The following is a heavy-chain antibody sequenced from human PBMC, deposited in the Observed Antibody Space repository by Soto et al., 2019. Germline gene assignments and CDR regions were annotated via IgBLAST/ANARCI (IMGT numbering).Heavy chain of an antibody. D-gene: IGHD2-2*01. J-gene: IGHJ4*02. Sequence: PSETLSLTCAVSGGSISSGGYSWSWIRQPPGKGLEWIGYIYHSGSTYYNPSLKSRVTISVDRSKNQFSLKLSSVTAADTAVYYCARGARPVAESEDNYTPFDFWGQGTLVTV. V-gene: IGHV4-30-2*01. CDR2: IYHSGST. CDR1: GGSISSGGYS. CDR3: ARGARPVAESEDNYTPFDF.